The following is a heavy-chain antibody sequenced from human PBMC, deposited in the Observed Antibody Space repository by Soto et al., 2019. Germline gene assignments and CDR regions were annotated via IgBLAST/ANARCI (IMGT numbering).Heavy chain of an antibody. CDR3: ARDVTTKDFFDY. D-gene: IGHD1-1*01. V-gene: IGHV4-31*03. Sequence: SETLSLTCTVSGGSISSGGYYWSWVRQFPGKGLEWIGYIYYSGTTHYNPSLKSRISMSINTSKNQFSLRLNSVTAADTAVYYCARDVTTKDFFDYWGQGSPVTVSS. CDR2: IYYSGTT. CDR1: GGSISSGGYY. J-gene: IGHJ4*02.